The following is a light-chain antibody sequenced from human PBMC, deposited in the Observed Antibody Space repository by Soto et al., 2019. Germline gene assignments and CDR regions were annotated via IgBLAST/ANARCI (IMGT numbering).Light chain of an antibody. CDR1: RSDVGAYNY. CDR2: EVT. J-gene: IGLJ1*01. Sequence: QSVLTQPASVSGSPGQSIAISCTVTRSDVGAYNYVSWYQQHPGKAPKLMISEVTNRPSGVSDRFSGSKSGNTASLTISGLQAEDEADYYCSSFTSRFTCVFGTGTRSQS. CDR3: SSFTSRFTCV. V-gene: IGLV2-14*01.